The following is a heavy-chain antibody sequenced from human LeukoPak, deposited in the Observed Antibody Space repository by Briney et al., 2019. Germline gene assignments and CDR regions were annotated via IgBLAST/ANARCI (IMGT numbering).Heavy chain of an antibody. J-gene: IGHJ5*02. CDR2: MNPNSGNT. D-gene: IGHD6-6*01. CDR3: ARDRPIAESSKQLVREGRDWFDP. CDR1: GYTFTSYD. Sequence: GASVKVSCKASGYTFTSYDINWVRQATGQGLEWMGWMNPNSGNTGYAQKFQGRVTMTRDMSTSTVYMELSSLRSEDTAVYYCARDRPIAESSKQLVREGRDWFDPWGQGTLVTVSS. V-gene: IGHV1-8*01.